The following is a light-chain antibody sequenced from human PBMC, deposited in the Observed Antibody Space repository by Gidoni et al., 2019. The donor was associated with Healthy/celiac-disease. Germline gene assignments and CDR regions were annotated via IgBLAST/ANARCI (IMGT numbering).Light chain of an antibody. J-gene: IGKJ4*01. Sequence: DIVMTQSPDSLAVSLGERATINCKSSQSVLYSSNNKYYLAWYQQKPGQPPKLLIYWASTRESGVPDRFSGSGSGTDFTLTISSLQAEDVAVYYCQQYYSNPLTFGGETKVEIK. CDR2: WAS. V-gene: IGKV4-1*01. CDR3: QQYYSNPLT. CDR1: QSVLYSSNNKYY.